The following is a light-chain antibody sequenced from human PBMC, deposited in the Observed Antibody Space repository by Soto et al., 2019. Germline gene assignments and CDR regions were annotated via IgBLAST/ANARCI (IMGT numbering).Light chain of an antibody. CDR2: DVT. Sequence: QSALTQPRSVSGSPGQSVTISCTGTSSDLGGYNYVSWYQQHPGKAPKLMIYDVTKRPSGVPDRFSGSKSGNTASLTISGLQAEDEADYYCCSYAGSHWVFGGGTKLTVL. V-gene: IGLV2-11*01. CDR3: CSYAGSHWV. CDR1: SSDLGGYNY. J-gene: IGLJ3*02.